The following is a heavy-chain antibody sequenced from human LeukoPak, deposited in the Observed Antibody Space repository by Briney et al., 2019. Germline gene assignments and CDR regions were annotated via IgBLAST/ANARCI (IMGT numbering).Heavy chain of an antibody. J-gene: IGHJ4*02. CDR1: GFTLSSYE. CDR2: IGSDGANT. CDR3: AKDYFNFQFLPFDS. D-gene: IGHD3-10*01. V-gene: IGHV3-23*01. Sequence: SGGSLRLSCTVSGFTLSSYEMSWIRQAPGKGLEWVSSIGSDGANTYQTDSVKGRFTTSRDNSKNTLYLQMNSLRVEDTAIYFCAKDYFNFQFLPFDSWGQGTLVAVSS.